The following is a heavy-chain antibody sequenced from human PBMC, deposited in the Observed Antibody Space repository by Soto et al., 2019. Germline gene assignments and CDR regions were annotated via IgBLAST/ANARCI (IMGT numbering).Heavy chain of an antibody. Sequence: GGSLRLSCTVSGFTFSNAWMTWVRQAPGKGLEWVGRIKSKTDDGTTDYTAPVKGRFTISRDDSRNTLYLQMNSLKTEDTAVYYCTTDSSSWAYYYYYGMDVWGQGTTVTVSS. J-gene: IGHJ6*02. V-gene: IGHV3-15*01. CDR3: TTDSSSWAYYYYYGMDV. CDR1: GFTFSNAW. D-gene: IGHD2-2*01. CDR2: IKSKTDDGTT.